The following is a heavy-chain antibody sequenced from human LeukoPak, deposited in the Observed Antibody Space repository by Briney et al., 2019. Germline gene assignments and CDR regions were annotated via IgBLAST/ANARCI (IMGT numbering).Heavy chain of an antibody. CDR2: LRYDGSTA. CDR3: AKDPYGGTYPSYFDY. J-gene: IGHJ4*02. Sequence: GVSLSLFCTACGFTLSSYGMNWLRHAPGKGLDWVAFLRYDGSTAFYEDYVKGRFTIPRGSSKNTLYLQMNSLAPADTAIYYCAKDPYGGTYPSYFDYWGQGTLVTVSS. CDR1: GFTLSSYG. V-gene: IGHV3-30*02. D-gene: IGHD1-26*01.